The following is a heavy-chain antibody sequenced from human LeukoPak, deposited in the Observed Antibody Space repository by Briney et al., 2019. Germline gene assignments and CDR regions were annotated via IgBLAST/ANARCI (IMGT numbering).Heavy chain of an antibody. V-gene: IGHV1-3*03. D-gene: IGHD6-13*01. Sequence: ASVKVSCKASGYTFTSYAMHWVRQAPGQRLEWMGWINAGNGNTKYSQEFQGRVAITRDTSASTAYMELSSLRSEDMAVYYCARAGVAAAGTENVQYSWFDPWGQGTLVTVSS. CDR3: ARAGVAAAGTENVQYSWFDP. CDR2: INAGNGNT. J-gene: IGHJ5*02. CDR1: GYTFTSYA.